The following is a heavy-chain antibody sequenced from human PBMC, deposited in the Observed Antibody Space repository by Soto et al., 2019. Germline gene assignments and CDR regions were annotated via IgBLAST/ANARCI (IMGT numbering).Heavy chain of an antibody. CDR1: GFTFSSYG. Sequence: GGSLRLSCAASGFTFSSYGMHWVRQAPGKGLEWVAVIWYDGSNKYYADSVKGRFTISRDNSKNTLYLQMNSLRAEDTAVYYCARSRVATGSYYYYGMDVWGQGTTVTVSS. CDR2: IWYDGSNK. D-gene: IGHD5-12*01. J-gene: IGHJ6*02. CDR3: ARSRVATGSYYYYGMDV. V-gene: IGHV3-33*01.